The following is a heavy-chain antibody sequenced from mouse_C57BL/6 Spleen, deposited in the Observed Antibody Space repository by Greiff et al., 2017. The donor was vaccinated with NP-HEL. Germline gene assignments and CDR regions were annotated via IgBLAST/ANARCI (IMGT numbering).Heavy chain of an antibody. CDR3: ASSYYGSNYFDY. V-gene: IGHV1-26*01. D-gene: IGHD1-1*01. J-gene: IGHJ2*01. CDR1: GYTFTDYY. CDR2: INPNNGGT. Sequence: VQLKQSGPELVKPGASVKISCKASGYTFTDYYMNWVKQSHGKSLEWIGDINPNNGGTSYNQKFKGKATLTVDKSSSTAYTELRSLTSEDSAVYYCASSYYGSNYFDYWGQGTTLTVSS.